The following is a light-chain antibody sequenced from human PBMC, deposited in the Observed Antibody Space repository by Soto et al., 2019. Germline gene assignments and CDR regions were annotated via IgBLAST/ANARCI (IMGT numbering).Light chain of an antibody. V-gene: IGKV3-11*01. CDR2: DAS. CDR3: QQYGGSPIFT. J-gene: IGKJ3*01. Sequence: EIVLPQSPATLSLSPGERATLSCRASQSVSSYLAWYQQKPGQAPRLLIYDASNRATGIPARFSGSGSGTDFTLTISSLEPEDFAVYYCQQYGGSPIFTFGPGTKVVS. CDR1: QSVSSY.